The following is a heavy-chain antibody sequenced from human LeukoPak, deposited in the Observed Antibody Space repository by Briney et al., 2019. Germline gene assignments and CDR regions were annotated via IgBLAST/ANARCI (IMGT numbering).Heavy chain of an antibody. CDR1: GYTFINFG. CDR3: ARGRDYDILTGYTYNWFDP. Sequence: ASVKVSCKASGYTFINFGISWVRQAPGQGLEWMGWISAYNGNTNYAQKLQGRVTMTTDTSTSTAYMELRSLRSDDTAVYYCARGRDYDILTGYTYNWFDPWGQGTLVTVSS. V-gene: IGHV1-18*01. D-gene: IGHD3-9*01. CDR2: ISAYNGNT. J-gene: IGHJ5*02.